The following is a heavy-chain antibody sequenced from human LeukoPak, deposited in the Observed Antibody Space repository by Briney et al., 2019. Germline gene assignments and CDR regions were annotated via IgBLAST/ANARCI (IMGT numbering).Heavy chain of an antibody. CDR2: INHSGST. D-gene: IGHD1-14*01. V-gene: IGHV4-34*01. CDR1: GGSFSGYY. J-gene: IGHJ3*02. Sequence: SETLSLTCAVYGGSFSGYYWSWIRQPPGKGLEWIGEINHSGSTNYNPSLKSRVTISVDTSKNQFSLKLSSVTAADTAVYYCARGLNNRKSGRRFDVFETWGQGTMVTVSS. CDR3: ARGLNNRKSGRRFDVFET.